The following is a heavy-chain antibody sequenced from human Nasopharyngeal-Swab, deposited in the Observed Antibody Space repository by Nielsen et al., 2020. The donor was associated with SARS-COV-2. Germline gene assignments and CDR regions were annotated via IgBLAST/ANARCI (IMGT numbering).Heavy chain of an antibody. CDR3: ARDLGVVSFFDY. Sequence: SETLSLTCTVSGGSISSYYWSWIRQPPGKGLEWIGYIYYSGSTNYNPSLKSRVTISVDTSKNQFSLKLSSVTAADTAVYYCARDLGVVSFFDYWGQGTLVTVSS. V-gene: IGHV4-59*12. J-gene: IGHJ4*02. CDR1: GGSISSYY. D-gene: IGHD3-3*01. CDR2: IYYSGST.